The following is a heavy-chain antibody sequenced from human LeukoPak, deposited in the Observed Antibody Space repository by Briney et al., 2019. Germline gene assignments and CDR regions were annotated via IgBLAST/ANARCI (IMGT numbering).Heavy chain of an antibody. J-gene: IGHJ6*02. V-gene: IGHV1-46*01. D-gene: IGHD3-10*01. CDR1: GYTFTSYY. Sequence: ASVKVSCKASGYTFTSYYMRWVRQAPGQGLEWMGIINPGGGSTSYAQKFQGRVTMTRDTSTSTVYMELSSLRSEDTAVYYCAREDRGSGIIIYYYGMDVWGQGTTVTVSS. CDR2: INPGGGST. CDR3: AREDRGSGIIIYYYGMDV.